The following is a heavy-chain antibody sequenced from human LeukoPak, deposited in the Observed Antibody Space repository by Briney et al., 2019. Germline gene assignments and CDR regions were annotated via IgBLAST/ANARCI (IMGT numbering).Heavy chain of an antibody. CDR2: IYYNGST. CDR3: ARRTFGGVIKY. J-gene: IGHJ4*02. Sequence: SETLSLTCTVSGGSISSYYWSWIRQPPGKGLEWIGYIYYNGSTNYNPSLKSRVTISVDTSKNQFSLKLSSVTAAGTAVYYCARRTFGGVIKYWGQGTLVTVSS. CDR1: GGSISSYY. D-gene: IGHD3-16*02. V-gene: IGHV4-59*01.